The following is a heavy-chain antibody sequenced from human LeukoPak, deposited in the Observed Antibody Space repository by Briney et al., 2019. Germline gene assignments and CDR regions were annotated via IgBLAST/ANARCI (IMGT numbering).Heavy chain of an antibody. CDR2: IIPIFGTA. D-gene: IGHD1-7*01. Sequence: GASVKVSCKASGGTFSSYAISWVRQAPGQGLEWMGGIIPIFGTANYAQKFQGRVTITTDESTSTAYMELSSLRSEDTAVYYCASSVNLVYYFDYWGQGTLVSLSS. V-gene: IGHV1-69*05. CDR1: GGTFSSYA. J-gene: IGHJ4*02. CDR3: ASSVNLVYYFDY.